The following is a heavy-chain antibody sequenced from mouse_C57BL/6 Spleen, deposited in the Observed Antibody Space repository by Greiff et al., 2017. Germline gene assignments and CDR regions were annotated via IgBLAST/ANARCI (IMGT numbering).Heavy chain of an antibody. V-gene: IGHV1-55*01. CDR3: ARSYSSNYWFDY. J-gene: IGHJ2*01. D-gene: IGHD2-5*01. CDR1: GYTFTSYW. CDR2: IYPGIGVT. Sequence: QVQLQQSGAELVKPGASVKMSCKASGYTFTSYWITWVKQRPGQGLEWIGAIYPGIGVTTYNEKFKGKATRTVDTSSSTAYMQLSSLTSEDSAVYYCARSYSSNYWFDYWGQGTTLTVSS.